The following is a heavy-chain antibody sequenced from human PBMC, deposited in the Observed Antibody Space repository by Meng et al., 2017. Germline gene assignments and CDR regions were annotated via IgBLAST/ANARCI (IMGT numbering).Heavy chain of an antibody. J-gene: IGHJ5*02. V-gene: IGHV3-7*01. CDR2: IKQDGSEK. D-gene: IGHD2/OR15-2a*01. CDR1: GFIFSSYW. Sequence: GESPKISCAASGFIFSSYWMSWVRQAPGKGLEWVANIKQDGSEKYYVDSMKGRYTISRDNAKNSLYLQMNSLRAEDTAVYCCARDLAATTTFNWFDPWGQRTLVTVSS. CDR3: ARDLAATTTFNWFDP.